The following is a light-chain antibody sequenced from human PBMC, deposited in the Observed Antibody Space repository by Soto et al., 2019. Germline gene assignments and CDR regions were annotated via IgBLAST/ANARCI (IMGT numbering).Light chain of an antibody. CDR2: DVS. V-gene: IGKV1-33*01. J-gene: IGKJ5*01. Sequence: DIQMTQSPSSVSASVGDRVTITCRASQGISNWLVWYQQKPGKAPKLLIYDVSNLETGVPSRFSGSGSETHFTLTINSLQPEDIATYYCQQYDNYDITFGQGTRLEIK. CDR3: QQYDNYDIT. CDR1: QGISNW.